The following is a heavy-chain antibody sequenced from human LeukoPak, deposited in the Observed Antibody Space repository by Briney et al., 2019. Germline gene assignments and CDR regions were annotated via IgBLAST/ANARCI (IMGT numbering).Heavy chain of an antibody. CDR3: ARGGGYYGSGSYYYYYYMDV. Sequence: GGSLRLSCAASGFTVSSNYMSWVRQAPGKGLEGVSVIYSGGSTYYADSVKGRFTISRDNSKNTLYLQMNSLRAEDTAVYYCARGGGYYGSGSYYYYYYMDVWGKGTTVTISS. J-gene: IGHJ6*03. V-gene: IGHV3-53*01. CDR1: GFTVSSNY. CDR2: IYSGGST. D-gene: IGHD3-10*01.